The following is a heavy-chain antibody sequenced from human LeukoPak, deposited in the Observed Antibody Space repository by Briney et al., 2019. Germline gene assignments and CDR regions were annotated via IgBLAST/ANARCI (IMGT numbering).Heavy chain of an antibody. D-gene: IGHD3-10*01. V-gene: IGHV3-7*01. CDR2: IKQDGSEK. CDR1: GFTFTDYW. CDR3: ARGRFGELLSS. Sequence: GGSLRLSCAGSGFTFTDYWMHWVRQAPGKGLEWVANIKQDGSEKFYVDSVKGRFTISRDNAKNSLYLQMNSLRAEDTAVYYCARGRFGELLSSWGQGTLVTVSS. J-gene: IGHJ4*02.